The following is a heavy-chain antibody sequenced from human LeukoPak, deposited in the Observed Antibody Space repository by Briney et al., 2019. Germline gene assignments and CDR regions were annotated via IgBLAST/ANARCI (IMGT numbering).Heavy chain of an antibody. Sequence: GGSLRLSCAASGFTVSSNYMSWVRQAPGKGLEWVSVIYSGGSTYYADSVKGRFTISRDNSKNTLYLQMNSLRAEDTAVYYCTTLVLWYPYYFDYWGQGTLVTVSS. D-gene: IGHD3-10*01. CDR3: TTLVLWYPYYFDY. CDR2: IYSGGST. J-gene: IGHJ4*02. V-gene: IGHV3-66*01. CDR1: GFTVSSNY.